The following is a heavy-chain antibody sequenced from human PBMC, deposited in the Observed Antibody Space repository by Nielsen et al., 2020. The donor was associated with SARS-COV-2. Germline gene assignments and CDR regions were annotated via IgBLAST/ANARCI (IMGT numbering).Heavy chain of an antibody. Sequence: GGSLRLSCKASGYTFTAYAIHWVRQDPGQRLEWMGWINSDSGNTKYSQKFRGRVTITRDTSASTAYMELSGLSSEDTAVYYCARSRGCSATSCFFDYWGQGALVTVSS. D-gene: IGHD2-2*01. CDR3: ARSRGCSATSCFFDY. CDR1: GYTFTAYA. J-gene: IGHJ4*02. V-gene: IGHV1-3*04. CDR2: INSDSGNT.